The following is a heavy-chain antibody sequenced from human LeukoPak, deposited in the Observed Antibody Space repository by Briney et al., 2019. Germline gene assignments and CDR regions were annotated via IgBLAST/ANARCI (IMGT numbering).Heavy chain of an antibody. CDR2: IYYSGST. V-gene: IGHV4-39*01. D-gene: IGHD6-6*01. J-gene: IGHJ5*02. CDR1: GGSISSGDYY. CDR3: ARQDDSSPYNWFDP. Sequence: PSETLSLTCTVSGGSISSGDYYWSWIRQPPGKGLEWIGNIYYSGSTYYNPSLKSRVTISVDTSKNQFSLKLTSVTAADTALYYCARQDDSSPYNWFDPWGQGTLVTVSS.